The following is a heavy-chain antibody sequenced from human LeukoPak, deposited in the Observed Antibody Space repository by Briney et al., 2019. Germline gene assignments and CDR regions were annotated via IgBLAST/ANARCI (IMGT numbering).Heavy chain of an antibody. V-gene: IGHV3-23*01. D-gene: IGHD6-19*01. CDR1: GFTFSSYA. CDR2: ISGSGGST. CDR3: ARDPRHSSGPGSNWFDP. J-gene: IGHJ5*02. Sequence: GGSLRLSCAASGFTFSSYAMSWVRQAPGKGLEWVSAISGSGGSTYYADSVKGRFTISRDNSKNTLYLQMNSLRAEDTAVYYCARDPRHSSGPGSNWFDPWGQGTLVTVSS.